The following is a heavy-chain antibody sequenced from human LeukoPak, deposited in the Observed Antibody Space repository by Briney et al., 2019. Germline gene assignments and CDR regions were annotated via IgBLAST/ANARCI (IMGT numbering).Heavy chain of an antibody. Sequence: SETLSLTCTVSGGSFSSYYCSWIRQPPGKGLEWIGYIYYSGSTNYNPSLKSRVTISVDTSKNQFSLKLTSVTAADTAVYYCARVWFGEPNWFDPWGQGTLVTVSS. CDR1: GGSFSSYY. D-gene: IGHD3-10*01. CDR2: IYYSGST. J-gene: IGHJ5*02. CDR3: ARVWFGEPNWFDP. V-gene: IGHV4-59*01.